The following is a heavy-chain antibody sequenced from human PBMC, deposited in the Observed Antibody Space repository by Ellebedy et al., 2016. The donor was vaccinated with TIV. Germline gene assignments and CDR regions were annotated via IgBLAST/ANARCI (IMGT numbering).Heavy chain of an antibody. J-gene: IGHJ3*02. D-gene: IGHD6-19*01. V-gene: IGHV3-49*03. CDR2: IRSKAYGGTT. CDR3: TRDAGRYSSGWYFGPPDDAFDI. CDR1: GFTFGDYA. Sequence: GESLKISCTASGFTFGDYAMSWFRQAPGKGLEWVGFIRSKAYGGTTEYAASVKGRFTISRDDSKSIAYLQMNSMKTEDTAVYYCTRDAGRYSSGWYFGPPDDAFDIWGQGTMVTVSS.